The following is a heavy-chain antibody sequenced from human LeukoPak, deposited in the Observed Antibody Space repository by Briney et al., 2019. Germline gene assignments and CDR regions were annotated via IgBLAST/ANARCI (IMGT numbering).Heavy chain of an antibody. Sequence: PGGSLRLSCAASGVTFSNAWMHWVRQAPGKGLEWVSYISSSGSTIYYADSVKGRFTISRDNAKNSLYLQMNSLRAEDTAVYYCAELGITMIGGVWGKGTTVTISS. CDR2: ISSSGSTI. J-gene: IGHJ6*04. V-gene: IGHV3-48*04. CDR3: AELGITMIGGV. CDR1: GVTFSNAW. D-gene: IGHD3-10*02.